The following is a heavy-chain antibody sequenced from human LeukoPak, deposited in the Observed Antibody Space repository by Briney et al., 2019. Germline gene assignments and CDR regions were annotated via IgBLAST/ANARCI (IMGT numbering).Heavy chain of an antibody. V-gene: IGHV1-2*02. Sequence: ASVKVSCKASGYTFTGYYMHWVRQATGQGLEWMGWINPNSGGTNYAQKFQGRVTMTRDTSISTAYMELSRLRSDDTAVYYCARGRYCSSTSCYAMGNWFDPWGQGTLVTVSS. CDR2: INPNSGGT. CDR3: ARGRYCSSTSCYAMGNWFDP. D-gene: IGHD2-2*01. J-gene: IGHJ5*02. CDR1: GYTFTGYY.